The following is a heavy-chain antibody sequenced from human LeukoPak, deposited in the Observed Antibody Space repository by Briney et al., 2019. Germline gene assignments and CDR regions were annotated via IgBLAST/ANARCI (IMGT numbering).Heavy chain of an antibody. CDR2: ISGCGGNA. J-gene: IGHJ3*02. CDR3: AKCLGTQIFNAFDI. D-gene: IGHD2-15*01. CDR1: GFTFSADS. Sequence: HAGGALILACAASGFTFSADSMTWVRQAPGKGVEWVSGISGCGGNAYYVDAVKGRFNTSRDDSRNTLYLQMNSLRAVDTAVYSSAKCLGTQIFNAFDIWGQGTVATVSP. V-gene: IGHV3-23*01.